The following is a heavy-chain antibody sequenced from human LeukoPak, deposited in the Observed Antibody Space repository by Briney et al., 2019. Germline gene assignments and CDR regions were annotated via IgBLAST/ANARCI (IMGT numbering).Heavy chain of an antibody. V-gene: IGHV4-59*12. Sequence: SETLSLTCTVSGGSISSYSWSWIRQSPGKGLDWIGYISYTGSTNYNPSLKSRVTISVDTSKNQFSLKLSSVTAADTAVYYCARRIAVAGTNWFDPWGQGTLVTVSS. CDR1: GGSISSYS. CDR2: ISYTGST. CDR3: ARRIAVAGTNWFDP. D-gene: IGHD6-19*01. J-gene: IGHJ5*02.